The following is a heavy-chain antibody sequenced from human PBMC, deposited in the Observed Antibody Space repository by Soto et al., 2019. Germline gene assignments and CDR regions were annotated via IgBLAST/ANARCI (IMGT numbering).Heavy chain of an antibody. V-gene: IGHV3-23*01. J-gene: IGHJ3*02. CDR3: AKEGHYDASGLDALDI. CDR1: GFTFRFA. Sequence: EMQLLESGGNLVQPGGSLRLSCAPSGFTFRFAMIWVGQAPGKGRGGVSSISGTGYTTYYADSVKGRFTISRDNSNNTLYLQMRSLRAEDTALYYCAKEGHYDASGLDALDIWGQGTMVTVFS. D-gene: IGHD3-22*01. CDR2: ISGTGYTT.